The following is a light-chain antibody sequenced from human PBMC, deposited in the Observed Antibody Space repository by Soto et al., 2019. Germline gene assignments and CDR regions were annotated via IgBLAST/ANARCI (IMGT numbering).Light chain of an antibody. V-gene: IGLV1-40*01. CDR3: QSYDSSLSVSYV. J-gene: IGLJ1*01. CDR1: SSNIGAGYD. Sequence: QSVLTQPPSVSGAPGQRVTISCTGSSSNIGAGYDVHWYQQRPGTAPKLLIYGNKNRPSGVPDRFSGSKSGTSASLAITGLQAEEEADYYCQSYDSSLSVSYVFGTGTKLTVL. CDR2: GNK.